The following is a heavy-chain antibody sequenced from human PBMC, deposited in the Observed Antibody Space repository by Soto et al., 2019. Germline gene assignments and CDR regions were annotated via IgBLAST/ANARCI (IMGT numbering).Heavy chain of an antibody. CDR2: IYYSGST. D-gene: IGHD4-17*01. CDR3: ARGQGPTELIYYYYYYGMDV. CDR1: GGSISSGGYY. J-gene: IGHJ6*02. V-gene: IGHV4-31*03. Sequence: SETLSLTCTVPGGSISSGGYYWSWIRQHPGKGLEWIGYIYYSGSTYYNPSLKSRVTISVDTSKNQFSLKLSSVTAADTAVYYCARGQGPTELIYYYYYYGMDVWGQGTTVTVSS.